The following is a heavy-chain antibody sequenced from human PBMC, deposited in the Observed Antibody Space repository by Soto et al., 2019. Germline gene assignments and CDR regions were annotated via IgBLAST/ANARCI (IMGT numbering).Heavy chain of an antibody. J-gene: IGHJ3*02. CDR3: ARDSSTVGAFDI. D-gene: IGHD4-4*01. Sequence: QVQLVESGGGVVQPGRSLRLSCAASGFTFSSYAMHWVRQAPGKGLEWVAVISYDGSNKYYADSVKGRFTISRDNSKNTLYLQMNSLRAEDTAVYYCARDSSTVGAFDIWGQGTMVTVSS. CDR2: ISYDGSNK. CDR1: GFTFSSYA. V-gene: IGHV3-30-3*01.